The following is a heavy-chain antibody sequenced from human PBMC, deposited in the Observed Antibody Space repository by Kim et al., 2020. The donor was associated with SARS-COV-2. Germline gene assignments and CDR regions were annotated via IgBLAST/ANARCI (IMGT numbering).Heavy chain of an antibody. V-gene: IGHV3-7*01. D-gene: IGHD3-22*01. CDR2: IKEDGRDT. J-gene: IGHJ4*02. Sequence: GGSLRLSCVGSGFAFSTSWMTWVRQVPGKGLEWVANIKEDGRDTYDVDSVKGRFTISRDNAKSSVYMQMNSLRAEDTAVYYCARDPFDSSGYGAFDYWGQGTLVTV. CDR3: ARDPFDSSGYGAFDY. CDR1: GFAFSTSW.